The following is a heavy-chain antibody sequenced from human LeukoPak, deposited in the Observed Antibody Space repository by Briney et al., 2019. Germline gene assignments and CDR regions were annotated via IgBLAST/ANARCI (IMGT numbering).Heavy chain of an antibody. CDR1: GGSISSSNW. V-gene: IGHV4-4*02. J-gene: IGHJ4*02. CDR2: IYHSGST. D-gene: IGHD4-23*01. Sequence: SETLSLTCAVSGGSISSSNWWSWVRQPPGKGLEWIGEIYHSGSTNYNPSLKSRVTISVDTSKNQFSLKLSSVAAADTAVYYCARHSVDYGGNSGGFDYWGQGTLVTVSS. CDR3: ARHSVDYGGNSGGFDY.